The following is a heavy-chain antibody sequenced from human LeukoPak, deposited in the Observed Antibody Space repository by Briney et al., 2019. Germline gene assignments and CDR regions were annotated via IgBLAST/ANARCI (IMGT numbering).Heavy chain of an antibody. V-gene: IGHV1-46*01. CDR3: ARAPGAYYYDSSGYYDYYYYGMDV. J-gene: IGHJ6*02. Sequence: ASVKVSCKASGYTFTSYYMHWVRQAPGQGLEWMGIINPSGGSTSYAQKFQGRVTMTRDTSTSTVYMELSSLRSEDTAVYYCARAPGAYYYDSSGYYDYYYYGMDVWGQGTTVTVSS. D-gene: IGHD3-22*01. CDR1: GYTFTSYY. CDR2: INPSGGST.